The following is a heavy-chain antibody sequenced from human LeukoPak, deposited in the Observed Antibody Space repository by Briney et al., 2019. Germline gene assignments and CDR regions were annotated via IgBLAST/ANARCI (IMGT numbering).Heavy chain of an antibody. D-gene: IGHD6-13*01. CDR1: GDSISSSGYY. V-gene: IGHV4-39*07. J-gene: IGHJ4*02. CDR2: IYHSGST. Sequence: SETLSLTCTVSGDSISSSGYYWGWIRQPPGKGLEWIGYIYHSGSTYYNPSLKSRVTISVDRSKNQFSLKLSSVTAADTAVYYCATSSSSWSLFDYWGQGTLVTVSS. CDR3: ATSSSSWSLFDY.